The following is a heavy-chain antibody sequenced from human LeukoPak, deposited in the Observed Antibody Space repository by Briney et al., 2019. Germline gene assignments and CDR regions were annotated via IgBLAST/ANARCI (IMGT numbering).Heavy chain of an antibody. CDR3: AKDQDYSNYFDY. J-gene: IGHJ4*02. Sequence: GGSLRLSCAASGFTFSSYGMHWVRQAPGKGLEWVAFIRYDGSNKYYADSVKGRFTISRDNSKNTLYLQMNSLRAGDTAVYYCAKDQDYSNYFDYWGQGTLVTVSS. CDR2: IRYDGSNK. CDR1: GFTFSSYG. D-gene: IGHD4-11*01. V-gene: IGHV3-30*02.